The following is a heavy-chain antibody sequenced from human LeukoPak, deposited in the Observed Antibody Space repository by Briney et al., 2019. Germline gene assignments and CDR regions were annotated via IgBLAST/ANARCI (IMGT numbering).Heavy chain of an antibody. CDR3: ARGYNRFGDLGWFDP. D-gene: IGHD3-10*01. Sequence: SETLSLTCTVSGGSISSGGHFWSWIRQHPGKGLEWIGHIYYSGTTYYNPSLKSRLTISVDTSENQFSLKVNSVTAADTAVSYCARGYNRFGDLGWFDPWGQGTQVIVSS. CDR2: IYYSGTT. CDR1: GGSISSGGHF. V-gene: IGHV4-31*03. J-gene: IGHJ5*02.